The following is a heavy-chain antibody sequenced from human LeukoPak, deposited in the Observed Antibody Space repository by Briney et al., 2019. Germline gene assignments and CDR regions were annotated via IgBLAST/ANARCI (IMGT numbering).Heavy chain of an antibody. J-gene: IGHJ5*02. V-gene: IGHV5-51*01. CDR1: GYSSSSFW. CDR2: IYSGDSVT. D-gene: IGHD3-3*01. CDR3: TRHGYYDFWIGQTWFDR. Sequence: GESLQISSKASGYSSSSFWIAWGRRMPGKGLEWMGIIYSGDSVTRYTLSFQGQVTISADKSITTAYLQWSSLNASDTAIYYCTRHGYYDFWIGQTWFDRWGQGTLVTVSS.